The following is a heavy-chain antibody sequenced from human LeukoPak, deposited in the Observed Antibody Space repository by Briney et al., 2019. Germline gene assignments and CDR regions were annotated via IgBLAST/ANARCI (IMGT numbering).Heavy chain of an antibody. CDR2: IYYSGST. V-gene: IGHV4-59*01. J-gene: IGHJ4*02. CDR1: GGSISSYY. CDR3: ARGVWSLDY. D-gene: IGHD2-21*01. Sequence: PSEPLSLTCTVSGGSISSYYWSWIRQPPGKGLEWIGYIYYSGSTNYNPSLKSRVTISVDTSKKQFSLKLSSVTAADTAVYYCARGVWSLDYWGQGTLVTVSS.